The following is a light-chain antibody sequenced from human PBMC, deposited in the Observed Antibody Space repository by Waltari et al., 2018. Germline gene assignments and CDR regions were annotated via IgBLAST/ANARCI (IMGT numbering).Light chain of an antibody. CDR3: CSYTRTSTYV. CDR1: KNDIGGSYF. V-gene: IGLV2-14*03. Sequence: QSALSQPASVSGSPGQSITISCTGTKNDIGGSYFVSWYQQYPDKAPRVIISDTDRSPGVSTRFSGSKSGNTASLTIAGLQAEDEADYYCCSYTRTSTYVFGSGTKVTVL. CDR2: DT. J-gene: IGLJ1*01.